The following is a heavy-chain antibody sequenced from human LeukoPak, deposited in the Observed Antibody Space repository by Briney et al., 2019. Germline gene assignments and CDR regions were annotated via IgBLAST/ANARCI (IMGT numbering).Heavy chain of an antibody. CDR1: GYTFTGYY. CDR3: ARQHDYGDYSFGY. Sequence: ASVKVSCKASGYTFTGYYMHWVRQAPGLGLEWMGGINPNSGGTNYAQKFQGRVTMTRDTSISTAYMELSRLRSDDTAVYYCARQHDYGDYSFGYWGQGTLVTVSS. D-gene: IGHD4-17*01. CDR2: INPNSGGT. V-gene: IGHV1-2*02. J-gene: IGHJ4*02.